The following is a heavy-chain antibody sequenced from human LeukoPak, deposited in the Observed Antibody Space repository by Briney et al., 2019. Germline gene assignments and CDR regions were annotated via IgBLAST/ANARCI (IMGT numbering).Heavy chain of an antibody. CDR2: IYPGDSDT. J-gene: IGHJ4*02. D-gene: IGHD6-13*01. Sequence: GESLKISCKGSGYSFNTYWIAWVRQMPGKGLEWMGIIYPGDSDTKYSPSLQGQVAISADNSISTAYLQWSSLKASDTAMYYCARHSSSWYYFDYWGQGTLVTVSS. CDR3: ARHSSSWYYFDY. CDR1: GYSFNTYW. V-gene: IGHV5-51*01.